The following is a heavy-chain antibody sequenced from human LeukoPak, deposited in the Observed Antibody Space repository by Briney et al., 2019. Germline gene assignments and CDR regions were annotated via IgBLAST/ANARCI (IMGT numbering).Heavy chain of an antibody. J-gene: IGHJ6*02. V-gene: IGHV1-2*02. Sequence: ASLKVSCKASGYSLTDYYIHWVRQAPGQGLEWMSWINPNTGYTNYAQQFQGRVTMTRDTSIGTAYRDLSRLRSNDTAVYYCARDLSVVTTARSSMDVCGQGTTVTVTS. CDR2: INPNTGYT. CDR1: GYSLTDYY. CDR3: ARDLSVVTTARSSMDV. D-gene: IGHD2-21*02.